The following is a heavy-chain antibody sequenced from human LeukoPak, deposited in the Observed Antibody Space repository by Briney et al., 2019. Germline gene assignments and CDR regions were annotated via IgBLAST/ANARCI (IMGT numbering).Heavy chain of an antibody. D-gene: IGHD2-2*01. J-gene: IGHJ1*01. V-gene: IGHV1-2*02. CDR3: ARGTYCSSTSCFDGYFQH. Sequence: ASVKVSCKASGYTFTRYYMHWVRQAPGQGLEWMGWINPNSGGTNYAQKFQGRVTMTRDTSISTAYMELSRLRSDDTAVYYCARGTYCSSTSCFDGYFQHWGQGTLVTVSS. CDR1: GYTFTRYY. CDR2: INPNSGGT.